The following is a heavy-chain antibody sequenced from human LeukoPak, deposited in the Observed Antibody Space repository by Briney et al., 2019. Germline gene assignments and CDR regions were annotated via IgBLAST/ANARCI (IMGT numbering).Heavy chain of an antibody. Sequence: ASVRVSCKASGYTFTTYDINWVRQATGQGLEWMGWMNPNSGNAGYTQKFQGRVTMTRNTSISTAYMELSSLRSEDTAVYYCARGRGSGHKENWFDPWGQGTLVTVSS. CDR3: ARGRGSGHKENWFDP. J-gene: IGHJ5*02. CDR2: MNPNSGNA. V-gene: IGHV1-8*01. D-gene: IGHD6-19*01. CDR1: GYTFTTYD.